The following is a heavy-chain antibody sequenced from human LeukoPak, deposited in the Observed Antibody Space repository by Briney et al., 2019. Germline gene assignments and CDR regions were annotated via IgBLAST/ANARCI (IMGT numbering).Heavy chain of an antibody. CDR2: ISPNTGDT. V-gene: IGHV1-2*02. CDR1: GYTFTYYY. Sequence: ASVKVSCKASGYTFTYYYVHWVRQAPGQGREWLGLISPNTGDTHYAKKFHGRGTVTRDTSINTAYMQLTRLRSDDTAVYYCARDRVPGSYFDSWLDLWGQGTLVIVSS. CDR3: ARDRVPGSYFDSWLDL. J-gene: IGHJ5*02. D-gene: IGHD1-26*01.